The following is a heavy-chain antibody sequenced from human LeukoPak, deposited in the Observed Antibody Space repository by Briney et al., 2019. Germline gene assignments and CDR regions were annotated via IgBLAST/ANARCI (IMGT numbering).Heavy chain of an antibody. CDR2: INPSGGST. J-gene: IGHJ4*02. V-gene: IGHV1-46*01. CDR1: GYTFTSYY. CDR3: AREFGYSGYEAPIDY. Sequence: ASVKVSCTASGYTFTSYYMHWVRQAPGQGLEWMGIINPSGGSTSYAQKFQGRVTMTRDTSTSTVYMELSSLRSEDTAVYYCAREFGYSGYEAPIDYWGQGTLVTVSS. D-gene: IGHD5-12*01.